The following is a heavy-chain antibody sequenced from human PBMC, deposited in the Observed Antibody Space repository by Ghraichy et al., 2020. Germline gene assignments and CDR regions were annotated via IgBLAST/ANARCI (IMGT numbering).Heavy chain of an antibody. CDR2: INQGGSER. V-gene: IGHV3-7*01. D-gene: IGHD6-13*01. J-gene: IGHJ4*02. CDR1: GFTFSSHW. Sequence: VGSLRLSCAASGFTFSSHWMNWVRQAPGKGLEWVANINQGGSERYYVDSVEGRFTISRDNAKNSLYLQMNSLGAEDTAVYYCARDGVAPGIYFDSWGQGTLVTVSS. CDR3: ARDGVAPGIYFDS.